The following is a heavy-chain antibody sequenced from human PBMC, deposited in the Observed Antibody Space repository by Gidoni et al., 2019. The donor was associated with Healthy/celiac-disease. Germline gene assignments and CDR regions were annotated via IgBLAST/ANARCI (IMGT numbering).Heavy chain of an antibody. Sequence: EVQLLESGGGLVQPGGSLSPPCAASGLTFSSDAMSGVRQAPGKGLEWVSAISGSGGSTYYADSVKGRFTISRDNSKNTLYLQMNSLRAEDTAVYYCAKMGEGDSGEPWGQGTLVTVSS. J-gene: IGHJ5*02. CDR2: ISGSGGST. V-gene: IGHV3-23*01. CDR1: GLTFSSDA. D-gene: IGHD3-16*01. CDR3: AKMGEGDSGEP.